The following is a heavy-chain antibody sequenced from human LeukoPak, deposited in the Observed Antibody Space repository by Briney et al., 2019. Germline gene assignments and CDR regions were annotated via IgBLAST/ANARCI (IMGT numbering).Heavy chain of an antibody. D-gene: IGHD6-13*01. CDR2: ISANNGNT. Sequence: PSASVKVSCTASGYTFTSYGISWVRQAPGQGLEWMGWISANNGNTNYAQKLQGRVTMTIDTSTSTAYMELRSLRSDDTAVYYCAELIAAAGGLVYWGQGTLVTVSS. CDR3: AELIAAAGGLVY. CDR1: GYTFTSYG. J-gene: IGHJ4*02. V-gene: IGHV1-18*01.